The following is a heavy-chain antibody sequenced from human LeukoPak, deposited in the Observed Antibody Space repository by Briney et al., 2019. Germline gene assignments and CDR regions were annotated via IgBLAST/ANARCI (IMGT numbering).Heavy chain of an antibody. D-gene: IGHD1-1*01. V-gene: IGHV1-8*01. J-gene: IGHJ4*02. CDR3: ARGRSRNDWKLDY. CDR1: GYTFTSYD. Sequence: ASVKVSCKASGYTFTSYDINWVRPATGQGLEWMGWMNPNSGNTGYAQKFQGRVTMTRNTSISTAYMELSSLRSEDTAVYYCARGRSRNDWKLDYWGQGTLVTVSS. CDR2: MNPNSGNT.